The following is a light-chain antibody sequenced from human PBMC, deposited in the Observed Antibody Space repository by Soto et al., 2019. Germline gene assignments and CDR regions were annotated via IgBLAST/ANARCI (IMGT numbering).Light chain of an antibody. J-gene: IGKJ3*01. V-gene: IGKV1-39*01. CDR1: QSINNR. CDR3: QQSYTAPIT. CDR2: TAS. Sequence: DIQMTQSPSSLSAYVGDRVTIACRASQSINNRLNWYQQQPGKAPELLIYTASTLEGGVPSRFSGSGSGTDFTLTINSLQPEDFATYYCQQSYTAPITFGPGTTVDVK.